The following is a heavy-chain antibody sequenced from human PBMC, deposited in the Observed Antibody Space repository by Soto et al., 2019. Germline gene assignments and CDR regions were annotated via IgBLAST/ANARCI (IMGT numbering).Heavy chain of an antibody. CDR2: IVVGSGNT. CDR3: AAGWGYSYGSPYYYGTDV. J-gene: IGHJ6*02. Sequence: SVKVSCKASGFTFTSSAVQWVRQARGQRLEWIGWIVVGSGNTNYAQKFQERVTITRDMSTSTAYMELSSLRSEDTAVYYCAAGWGYSYGSPYYYGTDVWGQGTMVTVSS. CDR1: GFTFTSSA. D-gene: IGHD5-18*01. V-gene: IGHV1-58*01.